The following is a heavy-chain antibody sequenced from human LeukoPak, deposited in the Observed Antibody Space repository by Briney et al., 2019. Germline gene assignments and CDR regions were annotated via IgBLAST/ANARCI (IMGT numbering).Heavy chain of an antibody. J-gene: IGHJ5*02. CDR3: AKRWFGELGVDWFDP. Sequence: GRSLRLSCAASGFTFRSYAMHWVRQAPGKGLEWVAVISYDGSNKYYADSVKGRFTISRDNSKNTLYLQMNSLRAEDTALYYCAKRWFGELGVDWFDPWGQGTLVTVSS. CDR2: ISYDGSNK. V-gene: IGHV3-30-3*02. D-gene: IGHD3-10*01. CDR1: GFTFRSYA.